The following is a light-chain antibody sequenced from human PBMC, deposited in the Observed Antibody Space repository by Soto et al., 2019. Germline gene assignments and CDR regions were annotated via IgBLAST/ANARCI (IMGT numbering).Light chain of an antibody. CDR3: TSWDDSLHGPV. V-gene: IGLV1-44*01. J-gene: IGLJ3*02. Sequence: QSVLTQPPSASGTPGQRVAISCSGSTSNIGSNPVIWYQQLTGPAPKLLIYSSNQRPSGVPDRFSGSKSGTSASLAISGLQSEDEADYYCTSWDDSLHGPVFGGGTKLTVL. CDR1: TSNIGSNP. CDR2: SSN.